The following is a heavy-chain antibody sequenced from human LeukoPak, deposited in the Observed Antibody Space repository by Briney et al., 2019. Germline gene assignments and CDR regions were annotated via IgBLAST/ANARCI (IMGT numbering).Heavy chain of an antibody. CDR2: IYHSGST. V-gene: IGHV4-38-2*01. J-gene: IGHJ4*02. CDR3: ARHRAGWDSPDPFFDY. CDR1: GYSISSGYY. D-gene: IGHD1-26*01. Sequence: SETLSLTCVVSGYSISSGYYWGWIRQPPGKGLEWIGSIYHSGSTYYNPSLKSRVTISVDTSKNQFSLKLSSVTAADTAVYYCARHRAGWDSPDPFFDYWGQGTLVTVSS.